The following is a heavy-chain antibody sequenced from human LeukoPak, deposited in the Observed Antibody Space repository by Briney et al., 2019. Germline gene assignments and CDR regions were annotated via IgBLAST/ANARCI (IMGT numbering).Heavy chain of an antibody. V-gene: IGHV4-4*07. D-gene: IGHD3-22*01. CDR1: GGFISSYY. J-gene: IGHJ3*02. CDR2: IYTSGST. Sequence: SETLSLTCTVSGGFISSYYWSWIRQPAGKGLEWIGRIYTSGSTNYNPSLKSRVTMSVDTSKNQFSLKLSSVTAADTAVYYCARDSSGYHLYDAFDIWGQGTMVTVSS. CDR3: ARDSSGYHLYDAFDI.